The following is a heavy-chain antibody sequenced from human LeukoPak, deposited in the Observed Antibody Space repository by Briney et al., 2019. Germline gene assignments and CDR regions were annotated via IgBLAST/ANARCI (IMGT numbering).Heavy chain of an antibody. CDR3: ARAGHRKYYYDNAYDY. J-gene: IGHJ4*02. CDR2: INPKSGGT. D-gene: IGHD3-22*01. Sequence: ASVKVSCKASGYTFTGYYMHWVRQAPGQGLEWMGWINPKSGGTNYAQKLQGRVTMTTHTSTSTAYMELRSLRSDDTAVYYCARAGHRKYYYDNAYDYWGQGTLVTVSS. CDR1: GYTFTGYY. V-gene: IGHV1-2*02.